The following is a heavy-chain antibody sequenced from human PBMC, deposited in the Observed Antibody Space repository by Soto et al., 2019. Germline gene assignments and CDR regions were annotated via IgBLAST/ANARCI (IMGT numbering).Heavy chain of an antibody. D-gene: IGHD6-25*01. CDR2: INPSGGST. Sequence: ASVKVSCKASRYTFTNFYIHWLRQAPGQGLEWMGIINPSGGSTTYPQKFQGRVTMTRDTSTSTVHMELITLRSEDTAVYYCARSQAGRPLDVWGPGTTVTVSS. V-gene: IGHV1-46*01. CDR3: ARSQAGRPLDV. J-gene: IGHJ6*02. CDR1: RYTFTNFY.